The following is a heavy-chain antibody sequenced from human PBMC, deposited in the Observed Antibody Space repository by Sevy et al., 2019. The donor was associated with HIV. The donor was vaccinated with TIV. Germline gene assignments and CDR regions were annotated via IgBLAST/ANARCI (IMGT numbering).Heavy chain of an antibody. J-gene: IGHJ3*01. Sequence: KQSQTLSLTCAISGDSVSRTDVAWNWIRQSPSRGLEWLGRTWYASKWYNDYAISVKSRLTINPDKTRNQVSLHLSSVTPEDTAVYYCARQKNSGFDVWGQGTVVTVSS. V-gene: IGHV6-1*01. CDR1: GDSVSRTDVA. CDR2: TWYASKWYN. D-gene: IGHD6-19*01. CDR3: ARQKNSGFDV.